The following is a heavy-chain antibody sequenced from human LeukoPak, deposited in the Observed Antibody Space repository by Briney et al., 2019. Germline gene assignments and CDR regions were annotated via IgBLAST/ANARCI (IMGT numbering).Heavy chain of an antibody. Sequence: GGSLSLSCAASGFTFSSYAMSWVRQAPGKGLEWVSVIYSGGSTYYADSVKGRFTISRDNSKNTLYLQMNSLRAEDTAVYYCARDYYDSSGYDAFDIWGQGTMVTVSS. V-gene: IGHV3-53*01. D-gene: IGHD3-22*01. J-gene: IGHJ3*02. CDR2: IYSGGST. CDR1: GFTFSSYA. CDR3: ARDYYDSSGYDAFDI.